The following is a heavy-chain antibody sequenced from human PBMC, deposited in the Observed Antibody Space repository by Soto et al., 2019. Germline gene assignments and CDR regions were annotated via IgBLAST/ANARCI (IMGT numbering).Heavy chain of an antibody. CDR3: AKDLVTGTTYYYYGMDV. D-gene: IGHD1-7*01. CDR1: GFTFSSYG. Sequence: QVQLVESGGGVVQPGRSVRLSCAASGFTFSSYGMHWVRQAPGKGLEWVAVISYDGSNKYYADSVKGRFTISRDNSKNTLYLQMNSLRAEDTAVYYCAKDLVTGTTYYYYGMDVWGQGTTVTVSS. J-gene: IGHJ6*02. V-gene: IGHV3-30*18. CDR2: ISYDGSNK.